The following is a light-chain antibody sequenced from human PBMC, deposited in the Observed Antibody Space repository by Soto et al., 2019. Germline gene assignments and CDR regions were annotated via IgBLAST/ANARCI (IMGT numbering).Light chain of an antibody. Sequence: QSVLTQPPSASGTPGQTVTISCSGSNSNIGSNTVNWYHQLPGTAPKLLIYSTNRRPSGVPDRFSGSNSGTSASLAISGLQSEDEGDYYCAAWDDTLNGHVVFGGGTKADRP. CDR2: STN. V-gene: IGLV1-44*01. CDR1: NSNIGSNT. J-gene: IGLJ2*01. CDR3: AAWDDTLNGHVV.